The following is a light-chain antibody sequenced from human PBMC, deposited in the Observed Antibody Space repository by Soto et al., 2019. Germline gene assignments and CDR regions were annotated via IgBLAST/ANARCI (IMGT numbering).Light chain of an antibody. V-gene: IGKV2-30*01. CDR2: KVS. J-gene: IGKJ1*01. CDR1: QSLVNSDGNTY. CDR3: MQGSHWPRT. Sequence: EVVMPPSPLSLPVTLGQPASISCRSSQSLVNSDGNTYLNWFHQRPGQSPRRLLYKVSNRDSGVPDRFSGSGSGTDFTLRISRVEAEDVGVYYCMQGSHWPRTFGQGTRVEIK.